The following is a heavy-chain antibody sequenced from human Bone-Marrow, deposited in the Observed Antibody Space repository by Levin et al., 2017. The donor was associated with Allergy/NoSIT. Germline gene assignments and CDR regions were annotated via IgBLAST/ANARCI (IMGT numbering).Heavy chain of an antibody. CDR1: GYTFTNYW. CDR3: ARARNGDFYFDF. CDR2: IWPLVSQT. V-gene: IGHV5-51*01. D-gene: IGHD2-21*02. J-gene: IGHJ4*02. Sequence: GGSLRLSCKGSGYTFTNYWIGWARQVPGKGLEWLGIIWPLVSQTIYSPSFQDQVTTFQDHVTISADKSINTAYLQWSSLKASDTAIYYCARARNGDFYFDFWGQGTLLTVSS.